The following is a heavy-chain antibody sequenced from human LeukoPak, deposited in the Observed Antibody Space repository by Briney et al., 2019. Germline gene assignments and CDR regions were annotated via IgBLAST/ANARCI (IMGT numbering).Heavy chain of an antibody. Sequence: PGGSLKLSCAASGFTFSTYSMSWVRQAPGRGLEWVANIKQDGGEKYYVDSVKGRFTISRDNARNSPYLQMNSLRAEDTAVYYCARDLGGARSYYYYMDVWGRGTTVTVSS. CDR1: GFTFSTYS. J-gene: IGHJ6*03. D-gene: IGHD2-21*01. CDR2: IKQDGGEK. V-gene: IGHV3-7*01. CDR3: ARDLGGARSYYYYMDV.